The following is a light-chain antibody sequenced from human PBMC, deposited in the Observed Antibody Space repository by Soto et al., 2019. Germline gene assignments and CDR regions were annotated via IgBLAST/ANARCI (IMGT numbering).Light chain of an antibody. CDR2: LGS. V-gene: IGKV2-28*01. CDR3: MQILQTPFT. CDR1: QSLLHSNGYNY. Sequence: DIVMTQPPLSLPVTPGEPASISCRSSQSLLHSNGYNYLDWFLQKPGQSPQLLIYLGSNRASGVPDRFSGSGSGTDFTLNINRVEAEDVGVYYCMQILQTPFTFGQGTKVEIK. J-gene: IGKJ2*01.